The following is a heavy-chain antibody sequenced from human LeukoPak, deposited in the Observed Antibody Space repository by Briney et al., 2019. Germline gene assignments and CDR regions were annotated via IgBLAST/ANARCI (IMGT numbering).Heavy chain of an antibody. J-gene: IGHJ4*02. D-gene: IGHD1-26*01. CDR1: GFXFSNYW. CDR2: IKHDGSEK. V-gene: IGHV3-7*05. CDR3: ASGTYY. Sequence: PGGSLRLSCAASGFXFSNYWISWARQAPGKGLEWVANIKHDGSEKYYVDSVKGRFTISRDNAKNSLYLQMKSLRAEDTAVYYCASGTYYWGQGTLVTVSS.